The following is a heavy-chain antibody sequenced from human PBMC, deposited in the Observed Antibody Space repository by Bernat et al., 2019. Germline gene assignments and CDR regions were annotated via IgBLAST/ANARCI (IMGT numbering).Heavy chain of an antibody. J-gene: IGHJ5*02. CDR3: AHKGITGIRTWFDP. CDR1: GFSLSTSGVG. V-gene: IGHV2-5*02. CDR2: IYWDDDK. D-gene: IGHD1-20*01. Sequence: QITLKESGPTLVKPTQTLTLTCTFSGFSLSTSGVGVGWIRQPPGKALEWLALIYWDDDKRYSPSLKSRLTITKDTSKNQVVLTMTNMDPVDTATYYCAHKGITGIRTWFDPWGQGTLVTVSS.